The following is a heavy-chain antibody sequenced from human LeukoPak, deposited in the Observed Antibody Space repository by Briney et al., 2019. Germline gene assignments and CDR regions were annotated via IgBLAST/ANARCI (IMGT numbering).Heavy chain of an antibody. Sequence: GGSLRLSCAASGFTFSTYSMNWVRQAPGKGLEWVSSISSSSYIYYADSVKGRFTISRDNAKNSLYLQMNSLRAEDTAVYYCARDLGWIQQSYDYWGQGTLVTVSS. CDR3: ARDLGWIQQSYDY. J-gene: IGHJ4*02. CDR2: ISSSSYI. D-gene: IGHD5-18*01. V-gene: IGHV3-21*01. CDR1: GFTFSTYS.